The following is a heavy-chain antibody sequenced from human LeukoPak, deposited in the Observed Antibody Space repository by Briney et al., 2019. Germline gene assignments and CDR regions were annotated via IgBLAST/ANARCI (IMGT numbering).Heavy chain of an antibody. D-gene: IGHD6-6*01. J-gene: IGHJ4*02. Sequence: SETLSLTCAVYLGSFSGHYWSWIRQSLGKGLEWIGEINHSGSTNYNPSLKSRVTISRDPSKIQFSLKLSSVTGADTAVYYCAREHSTSSTSFDLWGQGTLVTVSS. CDR3: AREHSTSSTSFDL. CDR2: INHSGST. V-gene: IGHV4-34*01. CDR1: LGSFSGHY.